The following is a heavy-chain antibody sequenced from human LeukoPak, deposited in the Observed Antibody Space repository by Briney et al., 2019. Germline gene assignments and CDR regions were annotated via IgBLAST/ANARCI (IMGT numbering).Heavy chain of an antibody. CDR2: ISYDGSNK. Sequence: GGSLRLSCAASGFTFSSYGMHWVRQAPGKGLEWVAVISYDGSNKYYADSVKGRFTISRDNSKNTLYLQMNSLRAEDTAVYYCAKVFKRQWLGAGRPFDYWGQGTLVTVSS. D-gene: IGHD6-19*01. J-gene: IGHJ4*02. V-gene: IGHV3-30*18. CDR1: GFTFSSYG. CDR3: AKVFKRQWLGAGRPFDY.